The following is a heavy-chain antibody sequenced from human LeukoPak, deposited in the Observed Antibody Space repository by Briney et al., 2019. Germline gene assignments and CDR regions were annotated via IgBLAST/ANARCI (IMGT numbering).Heavy chain of an antibody. D-gene: IGHD3-3*01. CDR3: ARHRAYFGDSYYYYGMDV. J-gene: IGHJ6*02. CDR2: IYYSGST. Sequence: PSETLSLTCTVSGGSISSYYWSWIRQPPGRGLKWIGYIYYSGSTNYNPSLKSRVTISVDTSKNQFSLKLSSVTAADTAVYYCARHRAYFGDSYYYYGMDVWGQGTTVTVSS. CDR1: GGSISSYY. V-gene: IGHV4-59*08.